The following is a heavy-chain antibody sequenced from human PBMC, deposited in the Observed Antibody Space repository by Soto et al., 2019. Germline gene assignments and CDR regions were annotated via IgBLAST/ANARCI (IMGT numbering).Heavy chain of an antibody. CDR3: ARDHYYDSSGYSFDY. V-gene: IGHV1-46*01. J-gene: IGHJ4*02. Sequence: QVQLVQSGAEVKKPGASVKVSCKASGYTFTSYHMHWVRQAPGQGLEWMGIINPSGGSTSYAQKFQGRVTMTRDTSTSTVYMELSSLRSEDTAVYYCARDHYYDSSGYSFDYWGQGTLVTVSS. CDR2: INPSGGST. D-gene: IGHD3-22*01. CDR1: GYTFTSYH.